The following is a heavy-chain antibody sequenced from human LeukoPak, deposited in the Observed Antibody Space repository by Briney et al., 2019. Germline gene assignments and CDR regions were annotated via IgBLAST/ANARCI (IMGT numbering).Heavy chain of an antibody. V-gene: IGHV3-30*04. J-gene: IGHJ4*02. D-gene: IGHD3-22*01. CDR3: ATHDSSGAIWARFDY. Sequence: GGSLRLSCAASGFPFINYPMHWVRQAPGKGLEWVAVISSDGSKTYYTDSMRGRFTISRDNSKNTLYLQMNCLRAEDTAVYYCATHDSSGAIWARFDYWGQGTLVTVSS. CDR1: GFPFINYP. CDR2: ISSDGSKT.